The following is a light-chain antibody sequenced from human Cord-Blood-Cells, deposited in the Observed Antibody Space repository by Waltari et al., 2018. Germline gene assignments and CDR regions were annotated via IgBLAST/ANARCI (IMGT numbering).Light chain of an antibody. CDR2: DAS. CDR3: QQRSNWPPLE. V-gene: IGKV3-11*01. J-gene: IGKJ4*02. CDR1: QSVSSY. Sequence: EIVLTQSPATLSLSPGERATLSCRATQSVSSYLACYQQKPGQAPRLLIYDASNRATGIPARFSGSGSGTDFTLTISILEPEDFAVYYGQQRSNWPPLEFGGGTKVEIK.